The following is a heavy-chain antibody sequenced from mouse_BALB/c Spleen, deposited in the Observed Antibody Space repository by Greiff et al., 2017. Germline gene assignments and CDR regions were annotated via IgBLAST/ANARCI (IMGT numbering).Heavy chain of an antibody. V-gene: IGHV5-9-3*01. CDR2: ISSGGSYT. D-gene: IGHD1-1*01. Sequence: EVQLVESGGGLVKPGGSLKLSCAASGFTFSSYAMSWVRQTPEKRLEWVATISSGGSYTYYPDSVKGRFTISRDNAKNTLYLQMSSLRSEDTAMYYCARDYDWYFDVWGAGTTVTVSS. J-gene: IGHJ1*01. CDR1: GFTFSSYA. CDR3: ARDYDWYFDV.